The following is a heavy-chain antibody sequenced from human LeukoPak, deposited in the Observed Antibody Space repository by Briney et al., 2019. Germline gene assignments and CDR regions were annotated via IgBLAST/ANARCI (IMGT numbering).Heavy chain of an antibody. Sequence: SETLSLTCAVYGGSFSGYYWSWIRQPPGKGLEWIGEINHSGSTNYNPSLKSRVTISVDTSKNQFSLKLSSVTAADTAVYYCAREGYCSSTSCQDDAFDIWGQGTMVTVSS. CDR1: GGSFSGYY. CDR3: AREGYCSSTSCQDDAFDI. CDR2: INHSGST. D-gene: IGHD2-2*01. V-gene: IGHV4-34*01. J-gene: IGHJ3*02.